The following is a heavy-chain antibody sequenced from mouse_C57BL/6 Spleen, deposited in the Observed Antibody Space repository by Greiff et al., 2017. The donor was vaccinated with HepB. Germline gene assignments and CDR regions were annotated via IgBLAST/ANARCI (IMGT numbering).Heavy chain of an antibody. J-gene: IGHJ1*03. CDR1: GYSITSGYY. Sequence: DVQLQESGPGLVKPSQSLSLTCSVTGYSITSGYYWNWIRQFPGNKLEWMGYISYDGSNNYNPSLKNRISITRDTSKNQFFLKLNSVTTEDTATYYCARAPYYDYDGDWYFDVWGTGTTVTVSS. CDR3: ARAPYYDYDGDWYFDV. V-gene: IGHV3-6*01. D-gene: IGHD2-4*01. CDR2: ISYDGSN.